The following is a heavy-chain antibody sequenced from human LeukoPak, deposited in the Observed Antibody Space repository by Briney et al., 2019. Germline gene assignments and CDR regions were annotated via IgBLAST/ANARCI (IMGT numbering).Heavy chain of an antibody. CDR1: GFTFTKYA. V-gene: IGHV3-23*01. CDR3: AKRGIRGTYYLDH. Sequence: GGSLRLSCAKPGFTFTKYAMSWVRQAPGKGLEWVSTMSSSDGSTFYADSVKGRFTISRDNSNNILYLQMNSLRAEDTAVYHCAKRGIRGTYYLDHWGQGTLVTVSS. D-gene: IGHD1-26*01. J-gene: IGHJ4*02. CDR2: MSSSDGST.